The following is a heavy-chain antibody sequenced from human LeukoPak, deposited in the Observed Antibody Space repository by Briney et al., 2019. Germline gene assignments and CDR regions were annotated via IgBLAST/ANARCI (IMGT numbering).Heavy chain of an antibody. J-gene: IGHJ3*01. CDR1: GGSISSYY. CDR3: ARDGAVAVSGIAAFDF. D-gene: IGHD6-19*01. Sequence: PSETLSLTCTVSGGSISSYYWSWIRQPPGKGLDGIVYVYYRGHTKSKPSLKSRVTISVDTSKNQFSLKLTSVTAADTAVYYCARDGAVAVSGIAAFDFWGQGTMVTVSS. V-gene: IGHV4-59*01. CDR2: VYYRGHT.